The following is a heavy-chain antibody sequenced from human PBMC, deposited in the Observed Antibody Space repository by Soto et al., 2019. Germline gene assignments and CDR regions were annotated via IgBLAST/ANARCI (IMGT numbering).Heavy chain of an antibody. CDR1: GGTFSSYA. CDR3: ARTIGLQLWLSYGMDV. D-gene: IGHD5-18*01. V-gene: IGHV1-69*01. Sequence: QVQLVQSGAEVKKPGSSVKVSCKASGGTFSSYAISWVRQAPGQGLEWMGGIIPIFGTANYAQKFQGRVTITADESTSTAYMELSSLRSEDTVVYYCARTIGLQLWLSYGMDVWGQGTTVTVSS. J-gene: IGHJ6*02. CDR2: IIPIFGTA.